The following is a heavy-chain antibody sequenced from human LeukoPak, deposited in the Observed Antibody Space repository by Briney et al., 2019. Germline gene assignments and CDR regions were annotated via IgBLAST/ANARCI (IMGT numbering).Heavy chain of an antibody. CDR3: AREDMVRGVIFDY. J-gene: IGHJ4*02. D-gene: IGHD3-10*01. CDR1: GFTFSSYW. Sequence: GGSLRLSCAASGFTFSSYWMSWVRQAPGKGLEWVANIKQDGSEKYYVDSVKGRFTISRDNAKNSLHLQMNSLRAEDTAVYYCAREDMVRGVIFDYWGQGTLVTVSS. CDR2: IKQDGSEK. V-gene: IGHV3-7*01.